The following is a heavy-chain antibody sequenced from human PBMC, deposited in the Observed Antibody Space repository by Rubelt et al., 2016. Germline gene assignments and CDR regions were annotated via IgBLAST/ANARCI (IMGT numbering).Heavy chain of an antibody. J-gene: IGHJ3*02. CDR1: GGSMSSSNYY. D-gene: IGHD1-26*01. Sequence: QLQLQESGPGLVKPSETLSLTCTVSGGSMSSSNYYWAWIRQPPGKGLEWIGYISNRGTPYYNPALKSRLSISMDMSKNQFSLKLSAVTAADTAVYYCAGRGDLVDNAFDIWGQGTLVTVS. CDR3: AGRGDLVDNAFDI. V-gene: IGHV4-39*07. CDR2: ISNRGTP.